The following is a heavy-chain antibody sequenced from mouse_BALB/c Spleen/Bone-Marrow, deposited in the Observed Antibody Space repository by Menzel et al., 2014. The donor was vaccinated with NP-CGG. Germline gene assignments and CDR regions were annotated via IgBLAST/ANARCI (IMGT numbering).Heavy chain of an antibody. CDR2: IDPSDSET. D-gene: IGHD1-2*01. V-gene: IGHV1-69*02. CDR1: GYTFTSYW. J-gene: IGHJ3*01. Sequence: QVQLQQSGAELVKPGAPVKLSCKASGYTFTSYWMNWVKQRPGRGLEWIGRIDPSDSETHYNQKFKDKATLTVDKSSSTAYIQLSSLTSEDSAVYYCARRGYGYGFAYWGQGTLVNVSA. CDR3: ARRGYGYGFAY.